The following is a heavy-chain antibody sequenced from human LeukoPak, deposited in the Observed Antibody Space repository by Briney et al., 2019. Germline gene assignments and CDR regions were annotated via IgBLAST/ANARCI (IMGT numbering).Heavy chain of an antibody. D-gene: IGHD2-15*01. CDR2: IYYSGST. CDR1: GGSISSSSYY. J-gene: IGHJ4*02. V-gene: IGHV4-39*07. Sequence: SETLSLTCTVSGGSISSSSYYWGWIRQPPGKGLEWIGSIYYSGSTYYNPSLKSRVTISVDTSKNQFSLKLSSVTAADTAVYYCARLGYCSGGSCYRGYFDYWGQGTLVTVSS. CDR3: ARLGYCSGGSCYRGYFDY.